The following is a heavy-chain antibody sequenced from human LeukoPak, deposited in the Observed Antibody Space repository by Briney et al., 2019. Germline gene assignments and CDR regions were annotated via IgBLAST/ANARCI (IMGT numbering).Heavy chain of an antibody. V-gene: IGHV3-7*02. Sequence: GESLRFSCAASGFTFSNYWMTWVRQAPGKGLKWVANSKQDGSEKNHVCSVKGRFTISRDNAKNSLYLQMNSMRAEDTAVYYCATSNDDSSVYRPFDVWGQGTMVTVSS. CDR1: GFTFSNYW. J-gene: IGHJ3*01. CDR2: SKQDGSEK. D-gene: IGHD3-22*01. CDR3: ATSNDDSSVYRPFDV.